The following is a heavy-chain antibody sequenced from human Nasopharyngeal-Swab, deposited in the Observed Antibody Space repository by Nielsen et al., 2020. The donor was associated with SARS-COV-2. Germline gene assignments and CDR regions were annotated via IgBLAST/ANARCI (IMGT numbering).Heavy chain of an antibody. CDR3: ARTLLAAGGYYYYGMDV. J-gene: IGHJ6*02. Sequence: WIRQPPGKALEWLAHTFSSDEKSYSTSLKSRLTISKDTSKSQVVLTMTNMDPVDTATYSCARTLLAAGGYYYYGMDVWGQGTTVTVSS. D-gene: IGHD6-13*01. CDR2: TFSSDEK. V-gene: IGHV2-26*01.